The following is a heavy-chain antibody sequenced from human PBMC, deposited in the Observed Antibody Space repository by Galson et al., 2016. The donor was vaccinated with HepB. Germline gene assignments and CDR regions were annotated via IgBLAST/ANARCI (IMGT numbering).Heavy chain of an antibody. J-gene: IGHJ4*02. V-gene: IGHV4-39*01. CDR2: IYYSGRT. CDR1: GGSISSTDYY. Sequence: SETLSLTCTVSGGSISSTDYYWGWIRQPPGKGLEWIGNIYYSGRTFYNPSLKSRVTISVDTSRNQFSLRMTSVTAADTAVYYCAMGRVYGEYYYGPPFWGQGILGTVSS. CDR3: AMGRVYGEYYYGPPF. D-gene: IGHD3-10*01.